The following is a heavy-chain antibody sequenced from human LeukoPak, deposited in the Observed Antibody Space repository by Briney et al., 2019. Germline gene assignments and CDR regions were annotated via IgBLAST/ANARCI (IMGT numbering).Heavy chain of an antibody. CDR1: GGSISSSSHY. CDR3: ARYSSSSGWFDP. CDR2: IYYSGST. J-gene: IGHJ5*02. Sequence: PSETLSLTCSVSGGSISSSSHYWVWIRQPPGSGLEWIGNIYYSGSTYYSPSLKSRVTMSVDTSKNQFSLRLSSATAADTAVYYCARYSSSSGWFDPWGQGTLVTVSS. D-gene: IGHD6-6*01. V-gene: IGHV4-39*01.